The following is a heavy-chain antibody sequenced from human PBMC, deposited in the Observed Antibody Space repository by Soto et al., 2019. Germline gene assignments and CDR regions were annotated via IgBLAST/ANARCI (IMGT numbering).Heavy chain of an antibody. Sequence: GGSLRLSCAASGFTFYDYTMHWVRQAPGKGLEWVSLISWDGGSTYYADSVKGRFTISRDNSKNSLYLQMNSLRTEDTALYYCAKDISRPGGGDYYYGMDVWGQGTTVTVSS. V-gene: IGHV3-43*01. CDR3: AKDISRPGGGDYYYGMDV. CDR1: GFTFYDYT. CDR2: ISWDGGST. J-gene: IGHJ6*02. D-gene: IGHD3-16*01.